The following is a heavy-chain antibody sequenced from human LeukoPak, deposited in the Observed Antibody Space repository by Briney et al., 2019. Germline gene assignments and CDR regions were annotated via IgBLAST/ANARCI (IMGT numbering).Heavy chain of an antibody. D-gene: IGHD6-13*01. CDR3: ARFPEGSSTWSIDF. J-gene: IGHJ4*02. V-gene: IGHV3-21*01. CDR1: GFTLSSCS. Sequence: GGSLGLSCAASGFTLSSCSMNWVRQAPGKGLEWVSSISRSSGYVFYADSMKGRFTVSRDNSKNSLYLQMNTLRAEDTAVYYCARFPEGSSTWSIDFWGQGTLVTVSS. CDR2: ISRSSGYV.